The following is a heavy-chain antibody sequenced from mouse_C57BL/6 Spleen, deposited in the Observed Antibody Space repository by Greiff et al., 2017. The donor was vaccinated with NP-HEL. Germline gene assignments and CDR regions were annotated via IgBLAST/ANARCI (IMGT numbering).Heavy chain of an antibody. CDR1: GYTFTSYW. V-gene: IGHV1-64*01. CDR2: IHPNSGST. J-gene: IGHJ2*01. CDR3: ARFLYDDDVVFDC. D-gene: IGHD2-4*01. Sequence: VQLQQPGAELVKPGASVKLSCKASGYTFTSYWMHWVKQRPGQGLEWIGMIHPNSGSTNYNEKFKSKATLTVDKSSSTAYMQLSSLTSEDSAVYYCARFLYDDDVVFDCWGQGTTLTVSS.